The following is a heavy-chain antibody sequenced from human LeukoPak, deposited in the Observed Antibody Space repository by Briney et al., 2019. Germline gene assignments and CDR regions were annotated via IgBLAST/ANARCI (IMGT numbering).Heavy chain of an antibody. CDR2: ISGSGGST. CDR3: AKEVVPAAKGVYYYGMDV. CDR1: GFTFSSDA. Sequence: GGSLRLSCAASGFTFSSDAMSWVRQAPGKGLESVSAISGSGGSTYYADSAKGRFTISRDNSKNTLYLQMNSLRAEDTAVYYCAKEVVPAAKGVYYYGMDVWGQGTTVTVSS. D-gene: IGHD2-2*01. J-gene: IGHJ6*02. V-gene: IGHV3-23*01.